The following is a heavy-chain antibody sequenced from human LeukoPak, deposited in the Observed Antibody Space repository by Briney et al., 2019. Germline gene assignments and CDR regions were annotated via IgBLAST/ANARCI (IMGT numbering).Heavy chain of an antibody. Sequence: GGSLRVSCAASGFTFYVAAMNWVRQSPGKGLEWVATIIGNGFSTYYADSVSGRFTISIDNSQNTPFLQMNSLRDEDTAIYYCAKVRRDGYNFPFSDCWGHGALVTVSS. CDR2: IIGNGFST. CDR1: GFTFYVAA. V-gene: IGHV3-23*01. J-gene: IGHJ4*01. CDR3: AKVRRDGYNFPFSDC. D-gene: IGHD5-24*01.